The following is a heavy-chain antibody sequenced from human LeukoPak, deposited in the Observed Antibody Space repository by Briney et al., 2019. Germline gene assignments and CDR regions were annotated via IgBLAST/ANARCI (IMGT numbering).Heavy chain of an antibody. CDR1: GGSISSYY. D-gene: IGHD1-26*01. Sequence: SETLSLTCTVSGGSISSYYWSWIRQPPGKGLEWIGYIYYSGSTNYNPSLKSRVTISVDTSKNQFSLKLSSVTAADTAVYYCARRARDAMGATVAGGFDYWGQGTLVTVSS. CDR2: IYYSGST. J-gene: IGHJ4*02. CDR3: ARRARDAMGATVAGGFDY. V-gene: IGHV4-59*08.